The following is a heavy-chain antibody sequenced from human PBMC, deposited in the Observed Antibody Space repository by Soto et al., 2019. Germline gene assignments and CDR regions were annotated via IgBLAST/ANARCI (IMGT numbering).Heavy chain of an antibody. CDR3: ASSSSSSDSYYYYGMDV. CDR1: GFTFSSYS. D-gene: IGHD6-6*01. V-gene: IGHV3-21*01. J-gene: IGHJ6*02. CDR2: ISSSSSYI. Sequence: PGGSLRLSCVVSGFTFSSYSMNWVRQAPGKGLEWVSSISSSSSYIYYADSVKGRFTISRDNAKNSLYLQMNSLRAEDTAVYYCASSSSSSDSYYYYGMDVWGQGTTVTVSS.